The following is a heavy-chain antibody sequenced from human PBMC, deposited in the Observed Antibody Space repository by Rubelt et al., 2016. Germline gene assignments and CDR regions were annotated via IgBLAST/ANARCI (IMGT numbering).Heavy chain of an antibody. V-gene: IGHV4-39*07. D-gene: IGHD5-18*01. CDR1: GGSISSSSYY. J-gene: IGHJ4*02. CDR2: IYYSGST. Sequence: QLQLQESGPGLVKPSETLSLTCTVSGGSISSSSYYWGWIRQPPGKGLEWIGSIYYSGSTYYNPSLTGRVTISVDTSKNTFSLKLSSVTAADTAVYYCARDRKGYSYGGIDYWGQGTLVTVSS. CDR3: ARDRKGYSYGGIDY.